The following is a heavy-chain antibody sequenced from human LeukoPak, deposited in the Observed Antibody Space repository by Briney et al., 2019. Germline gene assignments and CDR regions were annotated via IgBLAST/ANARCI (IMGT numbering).Heavy chain of an antibody. CDR2: INHSGST. V-gene: IGHV4-34*01. Sequence: SETLSLTCAVYGGSFSGYYWRWIRQPPGKGLEWIGEINHSGSTNYNPSLKSRDTIPVDTSKTQYSLKLSSMTAADTAVYYCARNPYYFDSWGQGTLVTVSS. CDR3: ARNPYYFDS. J-gene: IGHJ4*02. CDR1: GGSFSGYY.